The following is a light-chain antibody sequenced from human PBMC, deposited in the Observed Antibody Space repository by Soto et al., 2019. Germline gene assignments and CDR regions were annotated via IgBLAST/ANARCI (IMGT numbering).Light chain of an antibody. J-gene: IGLJ1*01. V-gene: IGLV1-40*01. CDR2: GNS. Sequence: SVLTQPPSVSGAPGQRVTISCTGSSSNIGAGYDVHWYQQLPGTAPKLPIYGNSNRPSGVPDRFSGSQSGTSATLGITGLQTGDEAVYYCGSWDSSLTYVFGTGTKVTVL. CDR1: SSNIGAGYD. CDR3: GSWDSSLTYV.